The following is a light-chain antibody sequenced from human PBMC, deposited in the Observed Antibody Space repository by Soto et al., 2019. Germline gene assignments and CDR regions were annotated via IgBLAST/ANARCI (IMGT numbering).Light chain of an antibody. CDR1: SSDVGGYNY. Sequence: QSVLTQPASLSVSPVHSITISCTGTSSDVGGYNYVSWYQQHPGKAPKPMIYDVSNRASGGSNRFSGSKSGNTASLTISGLQAEDEADYYCSSYTSSSTVVFGGGTKLTVL. V-gene: IGLV2-14*01. J-gene: IGLJ2*01. CDR2: DVS. CDR3: SSYTSSSTVV.